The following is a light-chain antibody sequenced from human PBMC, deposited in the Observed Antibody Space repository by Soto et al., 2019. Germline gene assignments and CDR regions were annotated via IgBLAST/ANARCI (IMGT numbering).Light chain of an antibody. Sequence: SYELTQPPSVSVAPGKTARITCGGNNIGSKSVHWYQQKPGQAPVLVIYYDSDRPSGIPERFSGSNSGNTATLTIGRVEAGDEADYYCQVWDSSSDPFYVFGTGTKVTVL. V-gene: IGLV3-21*04. CDR1: NIGSKS. CDR3: QVWDSSSDPFYV. CDR2: YDS. J-gene: IGLJ1*01.